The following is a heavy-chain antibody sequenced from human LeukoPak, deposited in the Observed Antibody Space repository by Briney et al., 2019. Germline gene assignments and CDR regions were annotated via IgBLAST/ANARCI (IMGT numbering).Heavy chain of an antibody. J-gene: IGHJ6*03. Sequence: GGSLKLSCAASGFTSSGSAMHWVRQASGKGLEWVGRIRSKANSYATAYAASVKGRFTISRDDSKNTAYLQMNSLKTEDTAVYYCTSPGTPTLYYYYYYMDVWGKGTTVTVSS. D-gene: IGHD3-10*01. CDR3: TSPGTPTLYYYYYYMDV. CDR2: IRSKANSYAT. CDR1: GFTSSGSA. V-gene: IGHV3-73*01.